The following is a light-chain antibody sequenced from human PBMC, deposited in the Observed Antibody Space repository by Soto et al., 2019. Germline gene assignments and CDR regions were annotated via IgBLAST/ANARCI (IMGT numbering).Light chain of an antibody. CDR2: KAS. V-gene: IGKV1-5*03. J-gene: IGKJ1*01. Sequence: DIQMTQSPSTLSASVGDRVTITFRASQSISSWLAWDQQKPGKAPKLLIYKASSLESGVPSRFSVSGSGTEFTLTISSRQPDDFATYYCQQYNSYSPTFGQGTKVEIK. CDR3: QQYNSYSPT. CDR1: QSISSW.